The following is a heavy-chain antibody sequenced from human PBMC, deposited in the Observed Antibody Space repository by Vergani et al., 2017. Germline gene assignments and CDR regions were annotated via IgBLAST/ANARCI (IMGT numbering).Heavy chain of an antibody. V-gene: IGHV1-69*04. Sequence: QVQLVQSGAEVKKPGSSVKVSCKASGGTFSSYTISWVRQAPGQGLEWMGRIIPILGIANYAQKFQGRVTITADKSTSTAYMELSSLRAEDTAVYYCARGHYGDYYMDVWGKGTTVTVSS. CDR3: ARGHYGDYYMDV. D-gene: IGHD4-17*01. CDR2: IIPILGIA. J-gene: IGHJ6*03. CDR1: GGTFSSYT.